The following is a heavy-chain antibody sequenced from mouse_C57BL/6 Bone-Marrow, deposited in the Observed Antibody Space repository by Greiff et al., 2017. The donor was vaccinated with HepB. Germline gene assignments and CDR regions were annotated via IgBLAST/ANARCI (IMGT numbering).Heavy chain of an antibody. D-gene: IGHD1-1*01. CDR1: GYTFTSYW. V-gene: IGHV1-74*01. Sequence: VQLQQPGAELVKPGASVKVSCKASGYTFTSYWMHWVKQRPGQGLEWIGRIHPSDSDTNYNQKFKGKATLTVDKSSSTAYMQRSSLTSEDSAVYYCAIEGNYGRGNCWYFDVWGTGTTVTVSS. CDR3: AIEGNYGRGNCWYFDV. J-gene: IGHJ1*03. CDR2: IHPSDSDT.